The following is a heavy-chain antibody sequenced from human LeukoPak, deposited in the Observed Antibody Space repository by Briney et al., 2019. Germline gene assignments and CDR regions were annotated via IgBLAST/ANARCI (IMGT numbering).Heavy chain of an antibody. CDR1: GFTFSTYA. D-gene: IGHD2-15*01. Sequence: GGSLRLSCAASGFTFSTYAMSWVRQAAGKGLEWVSLISGSGGGTYYADSVKGRFTISRDNAKNSLYLQMNSLRAEDTAVYYCARQAAAFDIWGQGTMVTVSS. J-gene: IGHJ3*02. CDR2: ISGSGGGT. V-gene: IGHV3-23*01. CDR3: ARQAAAFDI.